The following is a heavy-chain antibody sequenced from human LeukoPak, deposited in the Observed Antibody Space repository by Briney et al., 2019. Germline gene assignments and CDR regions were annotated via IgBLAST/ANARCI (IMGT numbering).Heavy chain of an antibody. Sequence: AGVSLRLSCAASGFTFSSYAMSWVRQAPGKGLEWVSAISGSGGSTYYADSVKGRFTISRDNSKNTLYLQMNSLRAEDTAVYYCAKDREENQYGSGSYYTDYYFDYWGQGTLVTVSS. CDR3: AKDREENQYGSGSYYTDYYFDY. CDR2: ISGSGGST. CDR1: GFTFSSYA. V-gene: IGHV3-23*01. D-gene: IGHD3-10*01. J-gene: IGHJ4*02.